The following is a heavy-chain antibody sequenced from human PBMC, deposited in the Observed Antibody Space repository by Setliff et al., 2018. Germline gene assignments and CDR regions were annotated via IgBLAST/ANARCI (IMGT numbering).Heavy chain of an antibody. CDR2: IYYSGST. CDR3: ARPYSSSARWYFDL. J-gene: IGHJ2*01. V-gene: IGHV4-39*07. D-gene: IGHD6-6*01. CDR1: GGSISSSSYY. Sequence: SSETLSLTCTVSGGSISSSSYYWGWIRQPPGKGLEWIGSIYYSGSTYYNPSLKSRVTISVDTSKNQFSLKLSSVTAADTAVYYCARPYSSSARWYFDLWGRGTLVTVSS.